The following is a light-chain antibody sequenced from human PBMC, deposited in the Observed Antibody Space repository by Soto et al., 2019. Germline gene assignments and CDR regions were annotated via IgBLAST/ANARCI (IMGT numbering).Light chain of an antibody. CDR1: QDISSW. V-gene: IGKV1-12*02. J-gene: IGKJ2*01. Sequence: DIQMTQSPSSVSVSVGDRVTITCRASQDISSWLAWYQEKPGKAPKLLIYAASRLQSGVPSRFSGSGSGTDFTLTISSLQPEDCATYYCQQANSFPYTFGQGTKLEIK. CDR2: AAS. CDR3: QQANSFPYT.